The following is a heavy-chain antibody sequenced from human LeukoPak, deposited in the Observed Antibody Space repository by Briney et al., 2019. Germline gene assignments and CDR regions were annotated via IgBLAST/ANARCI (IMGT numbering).Heavy chain of an antibody. Sequence: GGSLRLSCAASGFTFSSYAMGWVRQAPGKGLEWVSAISGSGGSTYYADSVEGRFTISRDNSKNTLYLQMNSLRAEDTAVYYCAKEISSSWTRYFQHWGQGTLVTVSS. J-gene: IGHJ1*01. CDR3: AKEISSSWTRYFQH. V-gene: IGHV3-23*01. CDR1: GFTFSSYA. D-gene: IGHD6-13*01. CDR2: ISGSGGST.